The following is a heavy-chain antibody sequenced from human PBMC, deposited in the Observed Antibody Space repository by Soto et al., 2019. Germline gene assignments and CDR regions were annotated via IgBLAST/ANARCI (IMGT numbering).Heavy chain of an antibody. CDR2: TYYRSKWYS. V-gene: IGHV6-1*01. CDR1: GDSVSSNNAA. J-gene: IGHJ6*02. CDR3: ARAKEYTRSSGMDV. Sequence: PSQTLSLTCAISGDSVSSNNAAWNWIRQSPSRGLEWLVRTYYRSKWYSDYSLSVKSRITINPDTSKDQFSLQLNSVTPEDTALYYCARAKEYTRSSGMDVWGQGTTVTVSS. D-gene: IGHD6-6*01.